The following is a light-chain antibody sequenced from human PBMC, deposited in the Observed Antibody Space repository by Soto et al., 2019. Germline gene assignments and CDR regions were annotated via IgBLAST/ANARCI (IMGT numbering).Light chain of an antibody. J-gene: IGLJ3*02. CDR1: SSDVGSYHL. CDR2: EGS. Sequence: QSALTQPASVSGSPGQSITISCTGTSSDVGSYHLVSWYQQHPGKAPKLMIYEGSKRPSGVSNRFSGSKSGNTASLTISGLQAEDDADYYCCSYAGSRVFGGGTKLTVL. V-gene: IGLV2-23*01. CDR3: CSYAGSRV.